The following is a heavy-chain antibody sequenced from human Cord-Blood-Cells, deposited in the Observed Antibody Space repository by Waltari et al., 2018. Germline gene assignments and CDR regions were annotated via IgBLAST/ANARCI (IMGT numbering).Heavy chain of an antibody. CDR3: ARLTGDFDY. Sequence: QVQLVQSGAEVKKPGASVKVSCKASGYTFTGYYMHWVRQAPGQGLGGMGWINPNSGGTNDAQKFQGRVTMTRDTSISTAYMELSRLRSDDTAVYYCARLTGDFDYWGQGTLVTVSS. CDR1: GYTFTGYY. D-gene: IGHD7-27*01. V-gene: IGHV1-2*02. J-gene: IGHJ4*02. CDR2: INPNSGGT.